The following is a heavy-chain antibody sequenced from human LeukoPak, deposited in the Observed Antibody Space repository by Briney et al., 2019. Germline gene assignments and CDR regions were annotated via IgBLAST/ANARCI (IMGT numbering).Heavy chain of an antibody. CDR2: LYSGGGT. J-gene: IGHJ4*02. V-gene: IGHV3-53*05. Sequence: GGSLRLSCAASGFAVSDSFMAWVRQAPGKGLEWVSVLYSGGGTFYADSVKGRFTISRDNSKDTLYLQMNSLRAEDTAVYYCARDATPIPIRSFFDYWGQGTLVTVSS. CDR1: GFAVSDSF. D-gene: IGHD2-2*01. CDR3: ARDATPIPIRSFFDY.